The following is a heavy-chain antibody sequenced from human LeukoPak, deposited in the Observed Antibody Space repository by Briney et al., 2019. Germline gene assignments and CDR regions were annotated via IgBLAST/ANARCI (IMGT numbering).Heavy chain of an antibody. V-gene: IGHV1-18*01. Sequence: GASVKVSCTASGYTFTSYGISRVRQAPGQGLEWMGWISAYSGNTNYAEKLQGRVTITRDKSTSTAYMELRSLRSADTAVYYCVSDLGYCSGGSCFNWSDPWGQGTLAGVSS. D-gene: IGHD2-15*01. CDR3: VSDLGYCSGGSCFNWSDP. CDR2: ISAYSGNT. J-gene: IGHJ5*02. CDR1: GYTFTSYG.